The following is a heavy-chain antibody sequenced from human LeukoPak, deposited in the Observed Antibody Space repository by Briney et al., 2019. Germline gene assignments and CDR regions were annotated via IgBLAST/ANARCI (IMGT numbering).Heavy chain of an antibody. CDR2: ISSSSSYI. CDR3: ARAAIKNYDFWSGYHERNKNSYYMDV. D-gene: IGHD3-3*01. CDR1: GFTFTNYG. V-gene: IGHV3-21*01. Sequence: GGSLRLSCAASGFTFTNYGMNWVRQAPGKGLEWVSSISSSSSYIYYADSLKGRFTISRDNAKNSLYLQMNSLRAEDTAVYYCARAAIKNYDFWSGYHERNKNSYYMDVWGKGTTVTVSS. J-gene: IGHJ6*03.